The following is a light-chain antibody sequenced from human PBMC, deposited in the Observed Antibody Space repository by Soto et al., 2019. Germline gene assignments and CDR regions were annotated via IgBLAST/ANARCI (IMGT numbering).Light chain of an antibody. CDR3: QQRSNWPRT. J-gene: IGKJ1*01. CDR2: DAS. Sequence: EIVLTQSPATLSLSPGERATLSCRARQSVSSYLAWYQQKPGQAPRLLIYDASNSATGIPARFSGSGSGTDFTLNTSSLAPEDFAVYYCQQRSNWPRTFGQGTKVDIK. V-gene: IGKV3-11*01. CDR1: QSVSSY.